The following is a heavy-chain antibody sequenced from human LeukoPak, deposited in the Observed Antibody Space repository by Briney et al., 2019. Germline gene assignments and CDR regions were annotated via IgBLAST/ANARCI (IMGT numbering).Heavy chain of an antibody. V-gene: IGHV3-23*01. Sequence: GGSLRLSCAASGFTFSSYAMSWVRQAPGKGLEWVSAISGRGGSTYYADSGKGRFTISRDNSKNTLYLQMNSLRAEDTAVYYCAKIPPSRLSSWIDYWGQGTLVTVSS. CDR2: ISGRGGST. CDR3: AKIPPSRLSSWIDY. CDR1: GFTFSSYA. J-gene: IGHJ4*02. D-gene: IGHD6-13*01.